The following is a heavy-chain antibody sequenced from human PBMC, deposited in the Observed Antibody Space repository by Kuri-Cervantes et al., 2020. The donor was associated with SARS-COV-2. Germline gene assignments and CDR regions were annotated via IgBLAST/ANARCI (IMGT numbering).Heavy chain of an antibody. CDR3: ARGGAARGVLRFFDWFEAFET. J-gene: IGHJ3*02. CDR2: INPNTGGT. D-gene: IGHD3-9*01. CDR1: GYTFTGYY. Sequence: ASVKVSCKASGYTFTGYYMHWVRQAPGQGLEWMGWINPNTGGTNYAQKFQGWVTMTRDTSISTVYMELNRLRSDDTGVYYCARGGAARGVLRFFDWFEAFETWGQGTMVTGSS. V-gene: IGHV1-2*04.